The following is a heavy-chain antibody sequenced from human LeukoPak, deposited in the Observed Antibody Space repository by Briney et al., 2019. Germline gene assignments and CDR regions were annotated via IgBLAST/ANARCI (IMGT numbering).Heavy chain of an antibody. Sequence: SVKVSCKASGGTFSSYAISWVRQAPGQGLEWMGGIIPIFGTANYAQKFQGRVTITADESTSTAYMELSSLRSEDTAVYYCARDHCSSTSCYANNWFDPWGQGTLVTVSS. CDR1: GGTFSSYA. V-gene: IGHV1-69*01. J-gene: IGHJ5*02. D-gene: IGHD2-2*01. CDR3: ARDHCSSTSCYANNWFDP. CDR2: IIPIFGTA.